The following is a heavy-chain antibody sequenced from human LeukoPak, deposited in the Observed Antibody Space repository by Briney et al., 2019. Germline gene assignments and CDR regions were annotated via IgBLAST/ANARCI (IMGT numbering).Heavy chain of an antibody. Sequence: GGSLRHSCAASGFTFSSYGMHWVRQAPGKGLEWVAVISYDGSNKYYADSVKGRFTISRDNSKNTLDLQMKRLRAEDTAVYYCAKDEGPYGHSDSKLDYWGQGTLVTVSS. D-gene: IGHD3-10*01. J-gene: IGHJ4*02. CDR1: GFTFSSYG. CDR3: AKDEGPYGHSDSKLDY. CDR2: ISYDGSNK. V-gene: IGHV3-30*18.